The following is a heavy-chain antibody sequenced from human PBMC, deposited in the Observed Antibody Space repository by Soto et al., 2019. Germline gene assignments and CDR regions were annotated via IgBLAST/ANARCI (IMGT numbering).Heavy chain of an antibody. CDR2: IYPGDSDA. Sequence: GESLKISCKGSGYSFTTYWLAWVRQMPGKGLEYMGIIYPGDSDARYSPSFQGQVSISADKSISTAYLQWTSLKASDTAIYYCARSRVSTPRLEDPFDIWGQGTMVTVSS. J-gene: IGHJ3*02. D-gene: IGHD5-12*01. V-gene: IGHV5-51*01. CDR1: GYSFTTYW. CDR3: ARSRVSTPRLEDPFDI.